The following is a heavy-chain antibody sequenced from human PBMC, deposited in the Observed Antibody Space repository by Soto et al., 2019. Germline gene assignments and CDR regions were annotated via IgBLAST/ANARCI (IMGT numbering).Heavy chain of an antibody. J-gene: IGHJ5*02. V-gene: IGHV4-34*01. CDR1: GGSFSGYY. Sequence: QVQLQQWGAGLLKPSETLSLTCAVYGGSFSGYYWSWIRQPPGKGLEWIGEINHSGSTNYNPSLKSRVTISVDTSKNQFSLKLSSVTAADTAVYYCARAEIESGHTPNNWFDPWGQGTLVTVSS. CDR3: ARAEIESGHTPNNWFDP. CDR2: INHSGST. D-gene: IGHD2-15*01.